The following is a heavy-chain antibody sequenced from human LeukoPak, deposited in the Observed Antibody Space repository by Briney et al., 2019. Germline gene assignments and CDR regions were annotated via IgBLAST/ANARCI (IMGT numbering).Heavy chain of an antibody. D-gene: IGHD5-18*01. V-gene: IGHV4-4*02. Sequence: PSGTLSLTCAVSGDSISSIYWWTWVRLSPEKGLEWIGEIHHSGKTNYNPSPKSRVNISLDKSKNHFSLRVNSVVAADTAIYYCARAPDTAIPYYYMDVWGKGTTVTVSS. J-gene: IGHJ6*03. CDR3: ARAPDTAIPYYYMDV. CDR1: GDSISSIYW. CDR2: IHHSGKT.